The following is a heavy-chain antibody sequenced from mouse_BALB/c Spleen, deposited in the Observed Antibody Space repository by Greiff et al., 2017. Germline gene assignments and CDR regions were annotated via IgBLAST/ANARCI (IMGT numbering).Heavy chain of an antibody. Sequence: VMLVESGAELMKPGASVKISCKATGYTFSSYWIEWVKQRPGHGLEWIGEILPGSGSTNYNEKFKGKATFTADTSSNTAYMQLSSLTSEDSAVYYCARFPYGSSSYYYAMDYWGQGTSVTVSS. D-gene: IGHD1-1*01. J-gene: IGHJ4*01. CDR2: ILPGSGST. CDR3: ARFPYGSSSYYYAMDY. CDR1: GYTFSSYW. V-gene: IGHV1-9*01.